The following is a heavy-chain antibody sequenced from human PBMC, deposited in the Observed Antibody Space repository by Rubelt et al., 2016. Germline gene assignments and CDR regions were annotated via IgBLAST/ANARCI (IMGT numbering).Heavy chain of an antibody. J-gene: IGHJ4*02. V-gene: IGHV4-31*03. D-gene: IGHD2-2*02. CDR2: IYYSGST. CDR1: GGSISSGGYY. Sequence: QVQLQESGPGLVKPSQTLSLTCTVSGGSISSGGYYWSWIRQHPGKGLEWIGYIYYSGSTYYNPSLKSRVTISVDTSKNQFSLKLGSVTAADTAVYYCARSRRYCSSTSCYTLLMAVNYFDYWGQGTLVTVSS. CDR3: ARSRRYCSSTSCYTLLMAVNYFDY.